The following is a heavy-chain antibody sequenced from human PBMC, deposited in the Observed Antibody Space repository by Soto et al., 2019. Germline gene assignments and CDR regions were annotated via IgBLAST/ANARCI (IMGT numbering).Heavy chain of an antibody. J-gene: IGHJ5*02. CDR2: IYHSGST. V-gene: IGHV4-30-2*01. CDR3: ARANNRIEP. Sequence: LSLSFAVSGGSLISGCYSWSGIRQPPGKGLEWIRYIYHSGSTYYNPSLTSRVTISVDRAKNQFALKLSSVTAADTAEYYCARANNRIEPWGQGTLGTVSS. CDR1: GGSLISGCYS.